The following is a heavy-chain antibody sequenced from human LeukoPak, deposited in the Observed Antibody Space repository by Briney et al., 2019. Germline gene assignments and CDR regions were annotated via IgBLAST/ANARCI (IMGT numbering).Heavy chain of an antibody. D-gene: IGHD4-17*01. Sequence: PGGSLRLSCAASGFTFSSYSMTWVRQAPGKGLEWVSSISSSSSYIYYADSVKGRFTISRDNAKNSLYLQMNSLRAEDTAVYYCASHSPTVTTGYFDYWGQGTLVTVSS. V-gene: IGHV3-21*01. CDR1: GFTFSSYS. CDR2: ISSSSSYI. J-gene: IGHJ4*02. CDR3: ASHSPTVTTGYFDY.